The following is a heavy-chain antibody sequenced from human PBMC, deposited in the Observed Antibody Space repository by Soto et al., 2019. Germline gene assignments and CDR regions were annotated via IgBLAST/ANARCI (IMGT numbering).Heavy chain of an antibody. V-gene: IGHV3-66*02. CDR3: AKGGRQWLVTSDFNY. J-gene: IGHJ4*02. CDR1: GFAFSTYA. D-gene: IGHD6-19*01. Sequence: PGGSLRLSCAASGFAFSTYAMSWVRQAPGRGLEWVSIIYSGGGTYYADSVKGRFTISRHNSKNTLYLQMNSLRAEDTAVYYCAKGGRQWLVTSDFNYWGQGALVTVSS. CDR2: IYSGGGT.